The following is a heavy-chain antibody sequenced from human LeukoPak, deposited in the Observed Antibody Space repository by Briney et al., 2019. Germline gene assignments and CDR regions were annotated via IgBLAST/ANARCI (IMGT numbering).Heavy chain of an antibody. J-gene: IGHJ4*02. V-gene: IGHV4-4*02. D-gene: IGHD5-12*01. CDR1: GGSIISGNW. Sequence: SGTLSLTCAVSGGSIISGNWWSWVRQPPGKGLEWIGEIYHSGRTNYNPSLKSRVTISLDKSKNQFSLNLSSVTAADTALYYCASSDGLPPRSDSSYDVFDYWGQGTLVTVSS. CDR3: ASSDGLPPRSDSSYDVFDY. CDR2: IYHSGRT.